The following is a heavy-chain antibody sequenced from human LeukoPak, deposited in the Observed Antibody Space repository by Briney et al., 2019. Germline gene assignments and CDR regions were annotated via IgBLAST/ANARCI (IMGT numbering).Heavy chain of an antibody. Sequence: SETLSLTCAVYGGSFGDYYWTWVRQRPGKGLEWIGEINYGGSTTYNPSLKSRVAISIDTSKNQFSLKLSSVTAADTGVYYCARGGKYMSSSWYRQLFQHNSHMDVWGKGTTVTVSS. D-gene: IGHD6-13*01. V-gene: IGHV4-34*01. J-gene: IGHJ6*03. CDR2: INYGGST. CDR3: ARGGKYMSSSWYRQLFQHNSHMDV. CDR1: GGSFGDYY.